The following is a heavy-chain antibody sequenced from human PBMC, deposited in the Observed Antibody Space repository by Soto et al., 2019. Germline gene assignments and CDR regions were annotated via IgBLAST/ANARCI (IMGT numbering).Heavy chain of an antibody. J-gene: IGHJ6*03. D-gene: IGHD6-6*01. CDR1: EFSFSDYA. CDR2: ISGSGKNK. CDR3: ARGGEYSSSPGHYYYYMDV. Sequence: GGSLRLSCATSEFSFSDYAMSWVRQAPGKGPEWVSAISGSGKNKFYADFVKGRFTISRDNAKNSLYLQMNSLRAEDTAVYYCARGGEYSSSPGHYYYYMDVWGKGTTVTVSS. V-gene: IGHV3-21*01.